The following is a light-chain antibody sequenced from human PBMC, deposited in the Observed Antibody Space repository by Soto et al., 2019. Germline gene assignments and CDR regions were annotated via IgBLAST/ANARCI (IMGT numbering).Light chain of an antibody. Sequence: ETAKTQSPATLSVSPGERATLSCRASQSVSSNLAWYHQKPGQAPRLLIFGASTRATGIPIRFSGSGSGTEFTLTISSLQSEDFAVYYCQVRTNWSIAFGRGTRLEIK. CDR3: QVRTNWSIA. CDR1: QSVSSN. V-gene: IGKV3-15*01. J-gene: IGKJ5*01. CDR2: GAS.